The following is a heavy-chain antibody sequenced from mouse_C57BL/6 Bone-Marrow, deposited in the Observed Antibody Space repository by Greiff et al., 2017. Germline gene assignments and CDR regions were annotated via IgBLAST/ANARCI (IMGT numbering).Heavy chain of an antibody. CDR1: GYTFTSYG. CDR2: IYPRSGNT. Sequence: VQLQQSGAELARPGASVKLSCKASGYTFTSYGISWVKQRTGQGLEWIGEIYPRSGNTYYNEKFKGKATLTADKSSSTAYMELRSLTSEDSAVYFCARTGGLYSTYVYAMGYWGQGTSVTVSS. V-gene: IGHV1-81*01. D-gene: IGHD2-5*01. CDR3: ARTGGLYSTYVYAMGY. J-gene: IGHJ4*01.